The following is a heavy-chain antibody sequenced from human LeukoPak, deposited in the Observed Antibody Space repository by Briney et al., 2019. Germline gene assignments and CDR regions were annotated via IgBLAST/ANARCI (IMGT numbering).Heavy chain of an antibody. CDR3: ARILSGSYSQIDS. J-gene: IGHJ4*02. D-gene: IGHD1-26*01. CDR1: GDSISSHY. Sequence: PSETLSLTCTVSGDSISSHYWSWIRQPPGKDLEFIGHVYYSGSTNNIPSLTTYYNPSLKTRVTMSLDTPENQFSLNLSSVTAADTAVYYCARILSGSYSQIDSWGQGTLVIVSS. V-gene: IGHV4-59*11. CDR2: VYYSGST.